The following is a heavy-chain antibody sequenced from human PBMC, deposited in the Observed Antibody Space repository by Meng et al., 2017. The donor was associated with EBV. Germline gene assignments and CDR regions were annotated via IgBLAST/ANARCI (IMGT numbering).Heavy chain of an antibody. CDR1: GFSFTSYA. V-gene: IGHV1-3*01. J-gene: IGHJ4*02. CDR3: AGAWFRGNYKSIDY. CDR2: FNAGNDNT. D-gene: IGHD1-26*01. Sequence: HLGQPGPEVNRPGPSVKVSCKATGFSFTSYAMHWVRQAPGQRLEWMGWFNAGNDNTEYSQKFQVRVTITRDTSASTAYMELSNLISEDTAVYYCAGAWFRGNYKSIDYWGQGTLVTVSS.